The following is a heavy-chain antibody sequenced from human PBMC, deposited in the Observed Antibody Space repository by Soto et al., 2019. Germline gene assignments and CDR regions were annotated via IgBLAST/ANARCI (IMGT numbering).Heavy chain of an antibody. CDR2: ISYDGSNK. V-gene: IGHV3-30-3*01. CDR1: GFTLNTYA. D-gene: IGHD2-15*01. Sequence: QVQLVESGGGVVQPGRSLRLSCAASGFTLNTYAMHWVRQAPGKGLEWVAVISYDGSNKYYADSVKGRFTISRDKSKNTLYLQMNSLRREDTAVYYCARDALYCSGGTCFYGQLDYWGQGTLVTVS. J-gene: IGHJ4*02. CDR3: ARDALYCSGGTCFYGQLDY.